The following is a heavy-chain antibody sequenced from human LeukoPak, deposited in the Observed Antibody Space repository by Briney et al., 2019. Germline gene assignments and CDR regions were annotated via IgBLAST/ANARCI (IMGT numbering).Heavy chain of an antibody. Sequence: KAGGSLRLSCAASGFTFSSYSMNWVRQAPGKGLEWVSSISSSGSYIYYADSVKGRFTISRDNAKNTLYLKMDSLRAEDTAVYYCAKRYCSSTTCYWVAFDIWGQGTMVTVSS. CDR3: AKRYCSSTTCYWVAFDI. D-gene: IGHD2-2*01. CDR1: GFTFSSYS. V-gene: IGHV3-21*01. J-gene: IGHJ3*02. CDR2: ISSSGSYI.